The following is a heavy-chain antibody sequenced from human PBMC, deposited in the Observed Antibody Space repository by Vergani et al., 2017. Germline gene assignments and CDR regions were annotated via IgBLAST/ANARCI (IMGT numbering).Heavy chain of an antibody. Sequence: QVQLVQSGAEVKKPGASVKVSCKASGYTFTGYYMHWVRQAPGQGLEWMGWINPNSGGTNYAQKFQGRVTMTRETSISTAYMELSRLRSDDTAVYYCAREGRGIVVTTNWFDPWGQGTLVTVSS. CDR2: INPNSGGT. CDR1: GYTFTGYY. CDR3: AREGRGIVVTTNWFDP. D-gene: IGHD2-21*01. J-gene: IGHJ5*02. V-gene: IGHV1-2*02.